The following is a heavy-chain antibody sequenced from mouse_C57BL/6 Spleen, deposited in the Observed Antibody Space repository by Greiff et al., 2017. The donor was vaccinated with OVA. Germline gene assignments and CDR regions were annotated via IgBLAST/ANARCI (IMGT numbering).Heavy chain of an antibody. CDR1: GYTFTSYW. CDR2: IDPSDSYT. D-gene: IGHD1-1*01. Sequence: QVQLQQPGAELVMPGASVKLSCKASGYTFTSYWMHWVKQRPGQGLEWIGEIDPSDSYTNYNQKFKGKTTLTVDKSSSTAYMQRSSLTSEDSAVYYCARPDYGSSPHVWGTGTTVTVSS. V-gene: IGHV1-69*01. J-gene: IGHJ1*03. CDR3: ARPDYGSSPHV.